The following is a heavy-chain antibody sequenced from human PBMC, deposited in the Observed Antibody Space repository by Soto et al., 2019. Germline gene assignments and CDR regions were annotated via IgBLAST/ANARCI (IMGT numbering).Heavy chain of an antibody. V-gene: IGHV3-30-3*01. D-gene: IGHD2-15*01. CDR3: ARVPSSSGRAHFDY. CDR2: ISYDGSNK. J-gene: IGHJ4*02. CDR1: GFTFRSYA. Sequence: VQLVESGGGVVQPGRSLRLSCAASGFTFRSYAIQWVRQAPGKGLEWVAVISYDGSNKYYADSVKGRFTISRDNSKNTLYLQMNSLRAEDTAVYYWARVPSSSGRAHFDYWGQGTLVTVSS.